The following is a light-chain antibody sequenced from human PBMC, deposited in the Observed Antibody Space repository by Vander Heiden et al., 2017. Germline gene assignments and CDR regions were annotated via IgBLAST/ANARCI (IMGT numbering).Light chain of an antibody. CDR1: QSISHY. CDR2: GTS. J-gene: IGKJ4*01. V-gene: IGKV1-39*01. Sequence: DIQMTQSPSSLSASVGDRVTITCRASQSISHYLNWYQQKPGKAPNLLIYGTSSLQSGVPSRFSGSGSGTDFTLTISSLQPEDFATYYCQQSYSSPHTFGGGTKVEIK. CDR3: QQSYSSPHT.